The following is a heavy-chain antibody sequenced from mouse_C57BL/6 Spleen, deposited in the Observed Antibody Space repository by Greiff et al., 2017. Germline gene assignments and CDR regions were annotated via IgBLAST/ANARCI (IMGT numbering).Heavy chain of an antibody. V-gene: IGHV2-5*01. CDR3: AKNYGSSSSYWYFDV. CDR2: IWRGGST. CDR1: GFSLTSYG. J-gene: IGHJ1*03. Sequence: QVQLKESGPGLVQPSQSLSITCTVSGFSLTSYGVHWVRQSPGKGLEWLGVIWRGGSTDYNAAFMSRLSITKDNSKSQVFFKMNSLQADDTAIYYCAKNYGSSSSYWYFDVWGTGTTVTVSS. D-gene: IGHD1-1*01.